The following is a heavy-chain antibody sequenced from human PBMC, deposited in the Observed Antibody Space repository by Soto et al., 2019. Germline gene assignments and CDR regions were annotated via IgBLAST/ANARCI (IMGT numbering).Heavy chain of an antibody. CDR1: GGSFSSISYY. V-gene: IGHV4-39*01. J-gene: IGHJ6*02. D-gene: IGHD6-13*01. CDR3: ARHVAAGGGGYYGMDV. Sequence: QLQLQESGPGLVKPSETLSLTCTVSGGSFSSISYYWGWVRQPPGKGLEWIASIYYSGSTYYNPSLKSRVTTSAGTSKNQVSLKLTSVTAADTAVYYCARHVAAGGGGYYGMDVWGQGTTVTVSS. CDR2: IYYSGST.